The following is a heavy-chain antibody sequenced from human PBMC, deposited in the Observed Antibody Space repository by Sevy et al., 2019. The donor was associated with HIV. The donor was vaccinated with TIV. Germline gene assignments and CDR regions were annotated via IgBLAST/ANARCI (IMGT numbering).Heavy chain of an antibody. CDR2: MNPNSGNT. J-gene: IGHJ6*02. CDR1: GYTFTSYD. D-gene: IGHD3-10*01. V-gene: IGHV1-8*01. Sequence: ASVKVSCKASGYTFTSYDINWVRQATGQGLEWMGWMNPNSGNTGYAQKFQGRVTMTRNTSISTAYMELSSLRSEDTAVYYCARGGVLWFGEFHRGYDYYYGMDAWGQGPTVTVSS. CDR3: ARGGVLWFGEFHRGYDYYYGMDA.